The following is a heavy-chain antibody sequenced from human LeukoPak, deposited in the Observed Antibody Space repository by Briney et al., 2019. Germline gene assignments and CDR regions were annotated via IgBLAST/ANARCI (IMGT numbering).Heavy chain of an antibody. J-gene: IGHJ4*02. V-gene: IGHV1-2*06. Sequence: ASVKVSCKASGYTFADYFIQWVRQAPGQGLEWLGRINCNSGGTEYAQKFQGRVTMTRDTSINTAYVEVSSLKSDDTAVYYCARDLTSTPNWEFDYWGQGTLVTVSS. D-gene: IGHD1-26*01. CDR1: GYTFADYF. CDR2: INCNSGGT. CDR3: ARDLTSTPNWEFDY.